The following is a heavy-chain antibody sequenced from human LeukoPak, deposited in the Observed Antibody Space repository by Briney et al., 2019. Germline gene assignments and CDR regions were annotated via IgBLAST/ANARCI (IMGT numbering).Heavy chain of an antibody. D-gene: IGHD3-3*02. CDR3: AAFLEWLFTFEP. Sequence: PGGSLTLSCAASGFTFSSYSMNWVRQAPGKGLEWVSYISSSSSTIYYADSVKDRFTISRDNAKNSLYLQMNSLRDEDTAVYYCAAFLEWLFTFEPWGQGTLVTVSS. CDR2: ISSSSSTI. V-gene: IGHV3-48*02. CDR1: GFTFSSYS. J-gene: IGHJ5*02.